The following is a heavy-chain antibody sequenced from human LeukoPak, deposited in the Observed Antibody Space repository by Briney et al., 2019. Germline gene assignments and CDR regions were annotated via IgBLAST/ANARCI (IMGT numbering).Heavy chain of an antibody. CDR2: IDPNSGGT. J-gene: IGHJ4*02. Sequence: ASVKVSCKASGYTFTGYYMHWVRQAPGQGLEWMGWIDPNSGGTNYAQKFQGRVTMTRDTSISTAYMELSRLRSDDTAVYYCAGGKNYYDSSSLFGYWGQGTLVTVSS. D-gene: IGHD3-22*01. CDR3: AGGKNYYDSSSLFGY. CDR1: GYTFTGYY. V-gene: IGHV1-2*02.